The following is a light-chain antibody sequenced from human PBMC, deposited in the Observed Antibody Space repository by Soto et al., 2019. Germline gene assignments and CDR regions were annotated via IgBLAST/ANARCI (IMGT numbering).Light chain of an antibody. CDR2: RNN. V-gene: IGLV1-47*01. J-gene: IGLJ1*01. CDR1: SSNIGSNY. Sequence: QSALTQPPSASGTPGHGVTIFCSGSSSNIGSNYVYWYQHLPGAAPKLLIYRNNERPSGVPDRFSGSKSGTSASLAISGLRSDDEADYYCATWDVSLSGHYVFGTGTKVTVL. CDR3: ATWDVSLSGHYV.